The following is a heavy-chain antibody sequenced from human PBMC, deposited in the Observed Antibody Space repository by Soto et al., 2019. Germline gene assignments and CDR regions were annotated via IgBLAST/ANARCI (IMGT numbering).Heavy chain of an antibody. CDR3: ERENHSSGYSNWFDP. V-gene: IGHV4-31*03. Sequence: QVQLQESGPGLVKPSQTLSLTCTVSGGSISSGDYYWSWIRQHPGKGLEWIGYIYYSGSTYYNPSLKSRVTISVDTSKNQFSLKLSSVTAADTAVYYCERENHSSGYSNWFDPWGQGTLVTVSS. CDR2: IYYSGST. J-gene: IGHJ5*02. CDR1: GGSISSGDYY. D-gene: IGHD3-22*01.